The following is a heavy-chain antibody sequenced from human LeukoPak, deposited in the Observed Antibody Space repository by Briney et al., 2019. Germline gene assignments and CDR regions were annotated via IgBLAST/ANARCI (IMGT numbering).Heavy chain of an antibody. CDR2: VYYSGRA. V-gene: IGHV4-39*02. J-gene: IGHJ4*02. CDR1: GGSVSTINSY. D-gene: IGHD3-9*01. CDR3: ARLRKGRYFDYFFEY. Sequence: SETLSLTCTVYGGSVSTINSYWGWIRQPPGKGLEWIGNVYYSGRANYSPSLRSRVTMSVDTSKNRFSLKMTSVTAADTAVYFCARLRKGRYFDYFFEYWGQGTLVTVSS.